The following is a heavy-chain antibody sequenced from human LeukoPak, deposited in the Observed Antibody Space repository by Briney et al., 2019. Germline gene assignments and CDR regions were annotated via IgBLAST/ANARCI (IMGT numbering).Heavy chain of an antibody. CDR1: GFTFSGSA. CDR2: MRNKTKNYAT. V-gene: IGHV3-73*01. J-gene: IGHJ4*02. CDR3: TRPGSGDPDY. D-gene: IGHD3-10*01. Sequence: AGGSLRLSCVASGFTFSGSAIHWVRQASGKGLEWVGRMRNKTKNYATAYAASVKGRFTISRDDSKNTAYLQMNSLKTEDTAVYYCTRPGSGDPDYWGQGTLVTVSS.